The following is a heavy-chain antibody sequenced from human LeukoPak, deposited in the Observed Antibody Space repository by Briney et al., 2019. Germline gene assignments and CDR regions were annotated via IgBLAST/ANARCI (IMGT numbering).Heavy chain of an antibody. CDR3: ARVATVNIYFDY. CDR2: LSSSSSYT. D-gene: IGHD4-17*01. Sequence: GSLRLSCAGSGFTFSDYYMSWLRQAPGKGLKWVSYLSSSSSYTNYADSVKGRFTISRDNAKNSLYLQMNSLRAEDTALYYCARVATVNIYFDYWGQGTLVTVSS. J-gene: IGHJ4*02. CDR1: GFTFSDYY. V-gene: IGHV3-11*05.